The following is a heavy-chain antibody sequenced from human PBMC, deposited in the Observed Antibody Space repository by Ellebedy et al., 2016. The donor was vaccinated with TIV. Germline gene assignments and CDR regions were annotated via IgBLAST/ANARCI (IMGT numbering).Heavy chain of an antibody. Sequence: PGGSLRLSCAASGFTFNNYAMSWVRQAPGKGLEWVSTISHTGSRAYYTNSVEGRFIISRDISKRALYLQMNSLRAEDTAVYYCAKGRGRGSDASAPRYYFDSWGLGTLVTVSS. CDR3: AKGRGRGSDASAPRYYFDS. CDR1: GFTFNNYA. CDR2: ISHTGSRA. V-gene: IGHV3-23*01. D-gene: IGHD2-2*01. J-gene: IGHJ4*02.